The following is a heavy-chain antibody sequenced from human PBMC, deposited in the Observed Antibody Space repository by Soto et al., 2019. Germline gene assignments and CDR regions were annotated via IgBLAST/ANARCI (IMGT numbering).Heavy chain of an antibody. D-gene: IGHD3-22*01. Sequence: SETLSLTCTVSGGSISSYYWSWIRQPPGKGLEWIGYISYSGSTNYNPSLKSRVTISVDTSKNQFSLKLSSVTAADTAVYYCARVTVVVTTNWFAPWGQGTLVTVSS. CDR2: ISYSGST. CDR1: GGSISSYY. CDR3: ARVTVVVTTNWFAP. J-gene: IGHJ5*02. V-gene: IGHV4-59*12.